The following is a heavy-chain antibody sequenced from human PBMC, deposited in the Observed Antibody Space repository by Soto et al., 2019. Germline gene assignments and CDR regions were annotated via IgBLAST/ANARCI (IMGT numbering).Heavy chain of an antibody. CDR1: GGSFSGYY. V-gene: IGHV4-34*01. CDR3: ARIYRITFGGVIVKGGWFDP. CDR2: INHSGST. Sequence: SETLSLTCAVYGGSFSGYYWSWIRQPPGKGLEWIGEINHSGSTNYNPSLKSRVTISVDTSKNQFSLKLSSVTAADTAVYYCARIYRITFGGVIVKGGWFDPWGQGTLVTVS. D-gene: IGHD3-16*02. J-gene: IGHJ5*02.